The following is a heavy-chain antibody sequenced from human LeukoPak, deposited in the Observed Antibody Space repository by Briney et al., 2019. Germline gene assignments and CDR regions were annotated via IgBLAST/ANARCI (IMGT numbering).Heavy chain of an antibody. J-gene: IGHJ4*02. Sequence: PGGSLRLSCAASGFTFSSYAMSWVRQAPGKGLEWVSAISGSGGSTYYADSVKGRFTISRDNSKNTLYLQMNSLRAEDTAVYYCAKAVRGYSYGYSGYWGQGTLVTVSS. V-gene: IGHV3-23*01. D-gene: IGHD5-18*01. CDR2: ISGSGGST. CDR1: GFTFSSYA. CDR3: AKAVRGYSYGYSGY.